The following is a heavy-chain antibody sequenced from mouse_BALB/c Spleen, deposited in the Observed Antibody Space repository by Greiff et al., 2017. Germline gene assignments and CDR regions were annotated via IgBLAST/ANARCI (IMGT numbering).Heavy chain of an antibody. J-gene: IGHJ4*01. V-gene: IGHV5-4*02. Sequence: EVKLVESGGGLVKPGGSLKLSCAASGFTFSDYYMYWVRQTPEKRLEWVATISDGGSYTYYPDSVKGRFTISRDNAKNNLYLQMSSLKSEDTAMYYCARDGPGGLSMDYWGQGTSVTVSS. CDR1: GFTFSDYY. CDR3: ARDGPGGLSMDY. CDR2: ISDGGSYT. D-gene: IGHD2-4*01.